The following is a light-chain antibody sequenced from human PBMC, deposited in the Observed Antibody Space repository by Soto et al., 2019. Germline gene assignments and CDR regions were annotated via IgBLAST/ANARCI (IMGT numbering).Light chain of an antibody. V-gene: IGLV2-14*03. CDR2: NVY. J-gene: IGLJ1*01. CDR3: SAYTGSRTYV. Sequence: QSALTQPASVSGSPGQSITISCTGTSSDVGAYNFVSWHQQHPGKAPKLMIYNVYDRPSGISYRFSGSKSGNTASLTISGLQGEDAAYYYCSAYTGSRTYVFGTGTKVTVL. CDR1: SSDVGAYNF.